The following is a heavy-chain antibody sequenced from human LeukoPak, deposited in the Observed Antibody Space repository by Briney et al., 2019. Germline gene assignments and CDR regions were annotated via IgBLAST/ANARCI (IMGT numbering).Heavy chain of an antibody. CDR3: GGKFPGAAYYFDS. CDR1: DFTFSSYD. Sequence: GGSLRLSCVASDFTFSSYDMTWVRQAPGKWLEWVASISDSGRYIFSADSMRGRFTISRDNSAKTLYLAIYSLRVDDTATYFCGGKFPGAAYYFDSWGQGTLVAVSS. CDR2: ISDSGRYI. D-gene: IGHD2-21*01. V-gene: IGHV3-23*01. J-gene: IGHJ4*02.